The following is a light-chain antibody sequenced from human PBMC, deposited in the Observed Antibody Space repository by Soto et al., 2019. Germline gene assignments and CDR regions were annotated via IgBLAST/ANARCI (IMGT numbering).Light chain of an antibody. CDR3: ASLTTTNFV. CDR2: EVS. CDR1: SSDVGAYNL. Sequence: QSALTQPASVSGSPGQSITISCTGTSSDVGAYNLVSWYQHHPDKAPKLMISEVSNRPSGVSDRLSGSKSGNTAPLTISGLQAEDEADYYCASLTTTNFVFGTGTKVTVL. J-gene: IGLJ1*01. V-gene: IGLV2-14*01.